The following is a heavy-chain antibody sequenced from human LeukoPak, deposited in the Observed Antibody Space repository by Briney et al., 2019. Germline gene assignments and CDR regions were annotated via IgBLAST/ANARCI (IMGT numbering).Heavy chain of an antibody. CDR1: GFTFSSYW. D-gene: IGHD6-13*01. CDR3: ASLIAYSSSTTSFDY. Sequence: GGSLRLSCAASGFTFSSYWMHWVRQAPGKGLVWVSRINRDGSSTSYADSVKGRFTISRDNAKNTLYLQMNSLRAEDTAVYYCASLIAYSSSTTSFDYWGQGTLVTVSS. CDR2: INRDGSST. V-gene: IGHV3-74*01. J-gene: IGHJ4*02.